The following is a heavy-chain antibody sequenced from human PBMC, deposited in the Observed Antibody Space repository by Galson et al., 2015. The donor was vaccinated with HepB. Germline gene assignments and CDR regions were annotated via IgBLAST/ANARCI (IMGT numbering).Heavy chain of an antibody. D-gene: IGHD2-2*01. CDR2: ISSSSSYI. J-gene: IGHJ6*02. CDR1: GFTFSRYS. Sequence: SLRLSCAASGFTFSRYSMNWVRQAPGKGLEWVSSISSSSSYIYYADSVKGRFTISRDNAKNSLYLQMNSLRAEDTAVYYCASELTPAYYYYGMDVWGQGTTVTVSS. V-gene: IGHV3-21*01. CDR3: ASELTPAYYYYGMDV.